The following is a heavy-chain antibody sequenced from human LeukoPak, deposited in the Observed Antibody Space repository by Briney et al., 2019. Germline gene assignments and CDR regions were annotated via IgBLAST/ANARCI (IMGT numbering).Heavy chain of an antibody. CDR2: TYYRSKWYY. V-gene: IGHV6-1*01. Sequence: SQTLSLTCAISGDSVSSISVAWNRIRQSPSRGLGWLGRTYYRSKWYYEYAVSVKGRININPDPSKNQFSLQLNSVTPEDTAVYYCALARSEYHYGMDVWGQGTTVTVSS. J-gene: IGHJ6*02. CDR3: ALARSEYHYGMDV. CDR1: GDSVSSISVA.